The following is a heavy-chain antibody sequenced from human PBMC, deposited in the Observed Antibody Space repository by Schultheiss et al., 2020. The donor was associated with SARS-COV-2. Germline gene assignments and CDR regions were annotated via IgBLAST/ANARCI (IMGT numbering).Heavy chain of an antibody. D-gene: IGHD2-2*01. Sequence: GGSLRLSCAASGFTFSDYYMTWIRQAPGKGLEWVSYISTSSSYTNYADSVKGRFTISRDNAKNSVYLQMNSLRAEDTAVYYCATARSRCSGTKCYEYYYYGLDVWGQGTTVTVSS. CDR1: GFTFSDYY. CDR3: ATARSRCSGTKCYEYYYYGLDV. V-gene: IGHV3-11*03. CDR2: ISTSSSYT. J-gene: IGHJ6*02.